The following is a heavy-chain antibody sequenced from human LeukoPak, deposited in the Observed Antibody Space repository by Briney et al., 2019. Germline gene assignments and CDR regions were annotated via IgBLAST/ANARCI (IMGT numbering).Heavy chain of an antibody. CDR1: VYTFTGYY. D-gene: IGHD6-13*01. V-gene: IGHV1-2*02. J-gene: IGHJ4*02. CDR2: INPNSGGT. CDR3: ARYEQQLETLDY. Sequence: ASVNVSFKSSVYTFTGYYMHWVRQAPGQGLEWMGWINPNSGGTNYAQKFQGRVTMTRDTSISTAYMELSRLRSDDTAVYYCARYEQQLETLDYWGQGTLVTVSS.